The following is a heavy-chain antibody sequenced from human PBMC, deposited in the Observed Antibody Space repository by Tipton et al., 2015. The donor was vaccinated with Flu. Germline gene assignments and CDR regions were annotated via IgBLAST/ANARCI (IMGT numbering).Heavy chain of an antibody. CDR3: ARHVDRSWMLEF. D-gene: IGHD3-10*01. CDR2: IQYSGHT. Sequence: WIRQSPGKGLEWIGNIQYSGHTNYNPSPKSRVTIAVDTSKNQFSLQLSSVAAADTAVYYCARHVDRSWMLEFWGQGTLVTVSS. J-gene: IGHJ4*02. V-gene: IGHV4-61*07.